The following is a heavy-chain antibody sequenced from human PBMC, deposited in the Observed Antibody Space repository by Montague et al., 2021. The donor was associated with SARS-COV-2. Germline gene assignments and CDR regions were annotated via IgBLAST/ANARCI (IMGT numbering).Heavy chain of an antibody. D-gene: IGHD1-20*01. V-gene: IGHV4-39*01. CDR3: ARHGYNWNDDEGFDY. CDR2: IFYSGST. Sequence: SETLSLTCTVSGGSISSSSFSWGWIRQPPGKGLEWIGNIFYSGSTYYNTSLKSRVTISVDTSKNQFSLRLSSVTAADTAVYYCARHGYNWNDDEGFDYWGQGTLVTVSS. CDR1: GGSISSSSFS. J-gene: IGHJ4*02.